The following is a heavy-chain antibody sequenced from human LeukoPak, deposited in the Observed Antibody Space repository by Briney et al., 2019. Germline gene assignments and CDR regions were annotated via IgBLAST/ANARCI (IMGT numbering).Heavy chain of an antibody. J-gene: IGHJ4*02. V-gene: IGHV3-7*01. CDR1: GFTSSSYW. Sequence: PGGSLRLSCAASGFTSSSYWMSWVRQAPGKGLEWVANIKQDGSEKYYVDSVKGRFTISRDNAKNSLYLQMNSLRAEDTAVYYCARRAVAGTVVFYFDYWGQGTLVTVSS. CDR3: ARRAVAGTVVFYFDY. D-gene: IGHD6-19*01. CDR2: IKQDGSEK.